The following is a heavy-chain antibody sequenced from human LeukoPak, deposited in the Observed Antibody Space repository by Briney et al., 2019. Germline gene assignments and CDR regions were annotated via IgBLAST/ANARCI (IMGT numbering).Heavy chain of an antibody. D-gene: IGHD2-15*01. V-gene: IGHV3-23*01. CDR3: AKQRSVVVVPASSADY. J-gene: IGHJ4*02. CDR2: ISGSGGST. Sequence: PGGSLRLSCAASGFTFSSYAMSWVRQAPGKGLEWVSAISGSGGSTYYADSVKGRFTISRDNSKNTLYLQMNSLRAEDTAVYYCAKQRSVVVVPASSADYWGQGTLVTVSS. CDR1: GFTFSSYA.